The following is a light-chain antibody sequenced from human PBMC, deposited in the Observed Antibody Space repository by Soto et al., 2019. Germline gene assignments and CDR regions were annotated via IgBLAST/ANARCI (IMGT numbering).Light chain of an antibody. CDR1: QSISSH. J-gene: IGKJ4*01. V-gene: IGKV1-39*01. Sequence: DIPMTQSPFSLSASVGDRVTITCRASQSISSHLNWYQQKPGRAPKLLIYAASSLQGGVPSRFSGSGSGSDFTLIISSLQPEDFATYYCQQSYSVPLTFAVGTKVEIK. CDR2: AAS. CDR3: QQSYSVPLT.